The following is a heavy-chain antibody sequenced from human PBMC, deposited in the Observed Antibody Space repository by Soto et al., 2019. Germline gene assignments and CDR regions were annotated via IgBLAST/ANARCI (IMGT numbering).Heavy chain of an antibody. CDR2: VIPILGQA. Sequence: GASVKVSCKASGGIFSSYAISWLRQAPGQGLEWMGAVIPILGQAYYAQDLQDRVSITADESTRTTYMELSSLRSEDTAVYFCARGGDGMTSLPDNWGQGTLVTVSS. CDR1: GGIFSSYA. V-gene: IGHV1-69*13. D-gene: IGHD3-16*01. CDR3: ARGGDGMTSLPDN. J-gene: IGHJ4*02.